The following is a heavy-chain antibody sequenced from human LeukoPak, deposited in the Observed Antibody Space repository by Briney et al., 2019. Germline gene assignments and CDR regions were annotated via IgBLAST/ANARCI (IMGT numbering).Heavy chain of an antibody. D-gene: IGHD2-15*01. V-gene: IGHV3-23*01. CDR3: AKDTTAWWYHRAYMNV. CDR2: ISGSGDKT. CDR1: GFTFNNYA. Sequence: GGSLRLSCATSGFTFNNYAMSWVRQAPGKGLEWVAAISGSGDKTYHADSVKGRFTISKDNSENRLSLQMDSLRAEDTAVYFCAKDTTAWWYHRAYMNVWGKGTTVTVSS. J-gene: IGHJ6*03.